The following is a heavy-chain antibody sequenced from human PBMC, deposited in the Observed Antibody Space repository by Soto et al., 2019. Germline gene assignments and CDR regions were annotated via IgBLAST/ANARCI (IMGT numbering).Heavy chain of an antibody. CDR1: GFTFSSYA. CDR3: ARDLYDSSGCLDY. V-gene: IGHV3-30-3*01. Sequence: GGSLRLSCAASGFTFSSYAMHWVRQAPGKGLEWVAVISYDGSNKYYADSVKGRFTISRDNSKNTLYLQMNSLRAEDTAVYYCARDLYDSSGCLDYWGQGTLVTVSS. J-gene: IGHJ4*02. D-gene: IGHD3-22*01. CDR2: ISYDGSNK.